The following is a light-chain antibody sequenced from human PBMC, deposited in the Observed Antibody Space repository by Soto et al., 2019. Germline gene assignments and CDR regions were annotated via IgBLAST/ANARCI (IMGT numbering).Light chain of an antibody. V-gene: IGKV3-11*01. J-gene: IGKJ3*01. CDR3: HQYGTAPLT. CDR2: DAS. Sequence: EIVLTQSPATLSWSPGERATLSCRASQSVSFYFAWYQQKPGQAPRLLIYDASYRAPGIPARFSGSGSGTDFTLTISRLEPEDFSVYYCHQYGTAPLTFGPGTKVDIK. CDR1: QSVSFY.